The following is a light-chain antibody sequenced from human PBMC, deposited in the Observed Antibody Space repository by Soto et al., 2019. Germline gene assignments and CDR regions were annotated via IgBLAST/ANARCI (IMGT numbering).Light chain of an antibody. J-gene: IGKJ5*01. Sequence: DIHVTQSPSSLSASLGDRVTISFRASQTISGYLNWYQQKPGKGPNLLIFDASSLQSGVPSRFSGRGSGAEYTLTISSLQPEDFATYFCQHSYSNFPITFGQGTRLEIK. CDR3: QHSYSNFPIT. CDR2: DAS. V-gene: IGKV1-39*01. CDR1: QTISGY.